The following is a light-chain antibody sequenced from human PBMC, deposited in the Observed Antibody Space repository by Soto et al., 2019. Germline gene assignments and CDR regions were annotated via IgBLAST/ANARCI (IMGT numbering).Light chain of an antibody. V-gene: IGKV1-5*01. Sequence: DSDMNESRWTLSASVGNKVTITCRASQSISSLLAWYQHKPGKPPKLLIYDASSLDSGVPSRFSGSGSGTDFTLTISSLEAEDFAVYYCQQRSSCLDTFGQGTRLEI. CDR1: QSISSL. CDR2: DAS. CDR3: QQRSSCLDT. J-gene: IGKJ5*01.